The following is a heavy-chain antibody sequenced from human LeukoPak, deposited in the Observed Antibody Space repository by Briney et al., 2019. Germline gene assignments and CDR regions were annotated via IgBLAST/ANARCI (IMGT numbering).Heavy chain of an antibody. CDR2: IIPIFGTA. Sequence: SVKVSCKASGGTFSSYAISWVRQAPGQGLEWMGGIIPIFGTANYAQKFQGRVTITTDESTSTAYMELSSLRSEETAVYYCARTYYYDSSGYYYEYNWFDPWGQGTLVTVSS. D-gene: IGHD3-22*01. CDR1: GGTFSSYA. CDR3: ARTYYYDSSGYYYEYNWFDP. J-gene: IGHJ5*02. V-gene: IGHV1-69*05.